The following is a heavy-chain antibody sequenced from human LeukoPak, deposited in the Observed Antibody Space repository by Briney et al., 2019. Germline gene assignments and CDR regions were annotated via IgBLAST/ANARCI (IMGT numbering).Heavy chain of an antibody. J-gene: IGHJ4*02. CDR2: INHSGST. CDR3: AREARSSGWYVDY. CDR1: GGSFSGYY. D-gene: IGHD6-19*01. V-gene: IGHV4-34*01. Sequence: SETLSLTCAVYGGSFSGYYWSWIRQPPGKGLEWIGEINHSGSTNYNPSLKSRVTISVDTSKNQFSLKLSSVTAAGTAVYYCAREARSSGWYVDYWGQGTLVTVSS.